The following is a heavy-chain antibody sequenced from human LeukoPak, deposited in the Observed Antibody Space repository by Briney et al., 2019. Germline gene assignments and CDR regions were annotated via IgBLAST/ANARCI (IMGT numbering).Heavy chain of an antibody. CDR2: IYPGDSDT. D-gene: IGHD3-22*01. CDR1: GYNFTSYW. J-gene: IGHJ3*02. CDR3: ARPARHSSGCGPLPDAFDI. V-gene: IGHV5-51*01. Sequence: GESLQISCQGSGYNFTSYWIGGVRQLPGKGLEWMGIIYPGDSDTRYSPSFQGQVTISAVKSISTAYLQWSSLKASDTAMYYCARPARHSSGCGPLPDAFDIWGQGTMVTVSS.